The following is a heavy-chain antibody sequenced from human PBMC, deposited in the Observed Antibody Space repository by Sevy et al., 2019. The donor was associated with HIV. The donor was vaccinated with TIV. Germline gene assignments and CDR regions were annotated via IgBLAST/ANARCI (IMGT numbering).Heavy chain of an antibody. V-gene: IGHV4-59*11. J-gene: IGHJ5*01. Sequence: SETLSLTCTVSGGSITSLYWHWIRQPPGKGLEWIAEIYYNGHINYNPSLKSRVTLSTDTSKNQISLRLSSVTAADTAMDYCGGEIAWGGFDSWGQGTLVTVSS. CDR2: IYYNGHI. CDR1: GGSITSLY. CDR3: GGEIAWGGFDS. D-gene: IGHD2-21*01.